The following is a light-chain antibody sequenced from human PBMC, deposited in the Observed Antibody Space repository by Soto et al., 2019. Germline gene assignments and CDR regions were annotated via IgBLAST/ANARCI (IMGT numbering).Light chain of an antibody. CDR3: MQALQTPT. CDR1: QSLLHSNGYNY. CDR2: LGS. J-gene: IGKJ4*01. Sequence: DIVMTQSPLSLPVTPGEPASISCRSSQSLLHSNGYNYLDWYLQKPGQSPQILIYLGSHRASGVPYRLSGSGSGTDFTLKLSRVEAEDVGVYYCMQALQTPTFGGGTRVEIK. V-gene: IGKV2-28*01.